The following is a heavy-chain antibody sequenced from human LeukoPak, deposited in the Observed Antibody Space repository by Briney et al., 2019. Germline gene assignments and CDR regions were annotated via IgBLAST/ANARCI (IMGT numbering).Heavy chain of an antibody. V-gene: IGHV4-31*03. J-gene: IGHJ4*02. CDR2: IYYSGST. CDR1: GGTISSGGYY. Sequence: PSETLSLTCTVSGGTISSGGYYWSWIRQHPGKGLEWIGYIYYSGSTYYNPSLKSRVTISVDTSKNQFSLKLSSVTAADTAVYYCARRLETDFILDYWGQGTLVTVSS. D-gene: IGHD1-1*01. CDR3: ARRLETDFILDY.